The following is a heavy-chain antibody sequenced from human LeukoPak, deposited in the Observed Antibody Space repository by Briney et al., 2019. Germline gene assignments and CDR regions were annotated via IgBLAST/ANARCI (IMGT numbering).Heavy chain of an antibody. J-gene: IGHJ6*03. V-gene: IGHV4-38-2*02. D-gene: IGHD3-3*01. CDR1: GYSISSGYY. CDR2: IYHSGST. Sequence: PSETLSLTCTVSGYSISSGYYWGWIRQPPGKGLEWIGSIYHSGSTYYKPSLKSRVTISVDTSKNQFSLKLSSVTAADTAVYYCARVRGHYDFWSTYYYYYMDVWGKGTTVTVSS. CDR3: ARVRGHYDFWSTYYYYYMDV.